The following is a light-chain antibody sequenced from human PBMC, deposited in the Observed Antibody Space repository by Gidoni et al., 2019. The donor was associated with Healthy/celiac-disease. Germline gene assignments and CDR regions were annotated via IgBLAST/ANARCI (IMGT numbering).Light chain of an antibody. CDR1: QSVSST. CDR2: GAS. Sequence: IVLTQPPATLSVSPGERATHSCRASQSVSSTLAWYQQKPGQAPRLLIYGASTRATGIPARFSGSGSGTEFTLTISSLQSEDFAVYYCQQYNNWSSYTFGQGTKLEIK. J-gene: IGKJ2*01. V-gene: IGKV3-15*01. CDR3: QQYNNWSSYT.